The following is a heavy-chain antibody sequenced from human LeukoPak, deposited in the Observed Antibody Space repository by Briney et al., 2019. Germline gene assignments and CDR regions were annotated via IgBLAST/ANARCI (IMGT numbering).Heavy chain of an antibody. J-gene: IGHJ4*02. CDR3: AKSVLSGYFDY. CDR1: GFTFSSYS. D-gene: IGHD3-9*01. V-gene: IGHV3-21*01. Sequence: PGGSLRLSCAASGFTFSSYSMNWVRQAPGKGLEWVSSISSSSSYIYYADSVKGRFTISRDNSKNTLYLQMNSLRAEDTAVYYCAKSVLSGYFDYWGQGTLVTVAS. CDR2: ISSSSSYI.